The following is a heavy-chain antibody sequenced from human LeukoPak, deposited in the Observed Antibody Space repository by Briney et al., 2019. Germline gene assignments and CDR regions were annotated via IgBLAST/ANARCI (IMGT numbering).Heavy chain of an antibody. J-gene: IGHJ4*02. Sequence: GGSLRLSCAASGFTFDDYAMHWVRQAPGKGLEWVSGISWNSGSIDYADSVKGRFTISRDNAKNSLYLQMNSLRAEDTALYYCAKDLSGSYSSFDYWGQGTLVTVSS. CDR1: GFTFDDYA. D-gene: IGHD1-26*01. CDR2: ISWNSGSI. V-gene: IGHV3-9*01. CDR3: AKDLSGSYSSFDY.